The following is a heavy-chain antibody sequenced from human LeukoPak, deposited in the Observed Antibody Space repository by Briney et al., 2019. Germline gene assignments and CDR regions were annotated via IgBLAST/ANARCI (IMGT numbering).Heavy chain of an antibody. CDR2: ISYSGIA. CDR3: ARGLALSRILYWWCMPSGCAAFDY. Sequence: SETLSLTCTVSGGSISSTSYYWAWIRQPPGKGLVWIGSISYSGIAYYIPSLKSRVTISVDTSKNQFSLQLSSVTAADTAVYYCARGLALSRILYWWCMPSGCAAFDYWGQGTLVTVSS. CDR1: GGSISSTSYY. D-gene: IGHD2-8*02. J-gene: IGHJ4*02. V-gene: IGHV4-39*01.